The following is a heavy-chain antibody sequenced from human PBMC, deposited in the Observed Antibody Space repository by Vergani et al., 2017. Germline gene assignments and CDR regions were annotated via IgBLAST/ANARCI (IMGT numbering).Heavy chain of an antibody. D-gene: IGHD2-15*01. V-gene: IGHV4-4*07. CDR1: GGSISSYY. Sequence: QVQLQESGPGLVKPSETLSLTCTVSGGSISSYYWSWIRQPAGKGLEWIGRIYTSGSTNYHPSLKSRVTMSVDTSKNQFSLKLSSVTAADTAVYYCARDAFFGAATPDNWFDPWGQGTLVTVSS. CDR3: ARDAFFGAATPDNWFDP. CDR2: IYTSGST. J-gene: IGHJ5*02.